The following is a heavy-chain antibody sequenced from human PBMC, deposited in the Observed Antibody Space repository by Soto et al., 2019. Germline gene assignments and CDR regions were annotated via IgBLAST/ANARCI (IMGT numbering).Heavy chain of an antibody. J-gene: IGHJ3*02. V-gene: IGHV3-23*01. CDR3: AKEKEQWLVIDAFDI. CDR2: ISGSGGST. D-gene: IGHD6-19*01. CDR1: GFTFRSYA. Sequence: GGSLRLSCASSGFTFRSYAMSLVRQAPGKGLEWVSAISGSGGSTYYADSVKGRFTISRDNSKNTLYLQMNSLRAEDTAVYYCAKEKEQWLVIDAFDIWGQGTMVTVSS.